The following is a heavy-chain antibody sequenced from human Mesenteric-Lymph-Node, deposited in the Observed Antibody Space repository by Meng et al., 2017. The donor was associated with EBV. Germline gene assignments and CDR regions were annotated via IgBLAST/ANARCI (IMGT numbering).Heavy chain of an antibody. D-gene: IGHD4-17*01. CDR2: IYHSGST. Sequence: QGELQESAPGLVEPSGTLSLTCAVSGGSISSNNWWTWVRQSPGKGLEWIGEIYHSGSTNYNPSLKSRVTTSVDKSKYQFSLKLTSVTAADTAVYYCARGGIRGTRVTTSGVWNFDLWGRGTLVTVSS. CDR1: GGSISSNNW. J-gene: IGHJ2*01. V-gene: IGHV4-4*02. CDR3: ARGGIRGTRVTTSGVWNFDL.